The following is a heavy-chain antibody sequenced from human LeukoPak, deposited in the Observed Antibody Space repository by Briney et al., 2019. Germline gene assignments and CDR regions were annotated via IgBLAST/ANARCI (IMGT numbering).Heavy chain of an antibody. CDR2: IWYDGSNK. CDR3: ARETLVVAILVAFDI. V-gene: IGHV3-33*01. J-gene: IGHJ3*02. CDR1: GFPFSSYG. D-gene: IGHD1-26*01. Sequence: GGSLRLSCAASGFPFSSYGMHWDRQAPGKGLEWVAVIWYDGSNKYYADSVKGRFTISRDNSKNTLYLQMNSLRAEDTAVYYCARETLVVAILVAFDIWGQGTMVTVSS.